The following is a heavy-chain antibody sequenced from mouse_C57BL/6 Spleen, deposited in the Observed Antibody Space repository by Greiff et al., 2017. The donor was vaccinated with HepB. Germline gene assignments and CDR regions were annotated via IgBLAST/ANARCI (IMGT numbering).Heavy chain of an antibody. J-gene: IGHJ3*01. V-gene: IGHV1-55*01. D-gene: IGHD1-1*01. CDR3: ARDYGSSSWFAY. CDR1: GYTFTSYW. CDR2: IYPGSGST. Sequence: QVQLQQPGAELVKPGASVKMSCKASGYTFTSYWITWVKQRPGQGLEWIGDIYPGSGSTNYNEKFKSKATLTVDTSSSTAYMQLSSLTSEDSAFYYCARDYGSSSWFAYWGQGTLVTVSA.